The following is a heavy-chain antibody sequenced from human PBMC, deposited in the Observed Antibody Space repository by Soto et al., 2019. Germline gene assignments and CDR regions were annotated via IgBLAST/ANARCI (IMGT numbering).Heavy chain of an antibody. D-gene: IGHD6-19*01. Sequence: EVQLVESGGGLVQPGGSLKLSCAVSGFTFSGSDMNWVRQASGKGLEWVGRIRSKAHNYATSYAAAVKGRFTISRDDSKNTAYLQMTSLKSEDTAVYYCARSGSTPGASGWYGLDGLDVWGQGTAVTVSS. V-gene: IGHV3-73*02. CDR3: ARSGSTPGASGWYGLDGLDV. CDR2: IRSKAHNYAT. CDR1: GFTFSGSD. J-gene: IGHJ6*02.